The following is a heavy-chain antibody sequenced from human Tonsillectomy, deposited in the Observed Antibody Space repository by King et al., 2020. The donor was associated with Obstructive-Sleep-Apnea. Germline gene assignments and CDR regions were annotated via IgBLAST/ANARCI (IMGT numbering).Heavy chain of an antibody. Sequence: QLVQSGAEVKKPGASVKVSCKVFGFTLTELSMHWVRPAPWKGLVWVGGFDPECGETIYAQKLQGRVTMTEDTSTDTAYMELSSLRPEDTAVYYCASLYGPDAFDIWGQGTMVTVSS. J-gene: IGHJ3*02. CDR3: ASLYGPDAFDI. D-gene: IGHD3-16*01. CDR1: GFTLTELS. CDR2: FDPECGET. V-gene: IGHV1-24*01.